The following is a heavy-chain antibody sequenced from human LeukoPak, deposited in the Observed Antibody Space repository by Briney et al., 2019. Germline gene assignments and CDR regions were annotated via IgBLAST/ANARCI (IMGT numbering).Heavy chain of an antibody. D-gene: IGHD3-9*01. Sequence: SETLSLTCAVYGGSFSGYYWSWIRQPPGKGLEWIGEINHSGSTNYNPSLKGRVTISVDTSKNQFSLKLSSVTAADTAVYYCARLVLRYFDGARVRFDPWGQGTLVTVSS. J-gene: IGHJ5*02. V-gene: IGHV4-34*01. CDR2: INHSGST. CDR1: GGSFSGYY. CDR3: ARLVLRYFDGARVRFDP.